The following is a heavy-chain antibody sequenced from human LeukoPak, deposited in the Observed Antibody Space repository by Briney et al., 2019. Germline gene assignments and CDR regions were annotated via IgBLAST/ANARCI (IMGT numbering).Heavy chain of an antibody. CDR3: AKDDAWGRFQH. CDR1: GFTFSSYA. D-gene: IGHD3-16*01. J-gene: IGHJ1*01. V-gene: IGHV3-23*01. CDR2: ISPSGDIL. Sequence: VGSLRLSCAAPGFTFSSYAMSWVRQAPGKWLGWVSGISPSGDILYYVESVKSQFTISRDNSKNTRYIQMKRLRAEGTAVYYFAKDDAWGRFQHWGQGTLVTVSS.